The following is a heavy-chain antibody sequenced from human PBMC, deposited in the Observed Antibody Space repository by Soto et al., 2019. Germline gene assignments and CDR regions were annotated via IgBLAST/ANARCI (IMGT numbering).Heavy chain of an antibody. CDR3: ARGRSGSSSWYYFDY. D-gene: IGHD6-13*01. Sequence: SVKVSCEASGGTFSSYSISWVRQAPGQGLEWMGGIIPIFGTANYAQKFQGRVTITADESTSTAYMELSSLRSEDTAVYYCARGRSGSSSWYYFDYWGQGTLVTVSS. V-gene: IGHV1-69*13. J-gene: IGHJ4*02. CDR1: GGTFSSYS. CDR2: IIPIFGTA.